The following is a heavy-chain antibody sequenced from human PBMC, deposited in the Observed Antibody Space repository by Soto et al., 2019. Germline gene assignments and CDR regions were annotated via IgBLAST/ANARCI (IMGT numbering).Heavy chain of an antibody. Sequence: TLSLTCSVSGDSISSYSWSWIRQPAGKGLEWLGRVYRGTSNYNPSLKSRLIMSLDTSKNQFSLNLRSVTAADTAVYYCARESLKETITMTVVIDHWGQGTQVTVSS. V-gene: IGHV4-4*07. J-gene: IGHJ4*02. CDR2: VYRGTS. D-gene: IGHD3-22*01. CDR1: GDSISSYS. CDR3: ARESLKETITMTVVIDH.